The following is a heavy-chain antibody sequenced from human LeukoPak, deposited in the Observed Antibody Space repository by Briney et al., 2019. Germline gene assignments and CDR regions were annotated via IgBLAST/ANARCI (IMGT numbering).Heavy chain of an antibody. CDR2: IYYSGST. V-gene: IGHV4-30-4*08. J-gene: IGHJ4*02. CDR3: ARLCYFWSDAYFDY. CDR1: GGSISSGDYY. Sequence: PSETLSLTCTVSGGSISSGDYYWSWIRQPPGKGLEWIGYIYYSGSTYYNPSLKSRVTISVDTSKNQFSLRLSSVTAADTAVYYCARLCYFWSDAYFDYWGQGTLVTVSS. D-gene: IGHD3-3*01.